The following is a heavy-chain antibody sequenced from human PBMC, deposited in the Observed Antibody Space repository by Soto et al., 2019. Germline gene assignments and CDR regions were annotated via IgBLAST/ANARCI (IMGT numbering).Heavy chain of an antibody. Sequence: QVQLVESGGGLVEPGGSLRLSCAASGFTLSDYYMSWVRQAPGKGLEWLSYISSSSATVYYVDSVKGRFTTSRDNAKNSLYLQMGSLRVEDTAVYYCARDCVLATGPIEYWGQGAQVTVSS. D-gene: IGHD5-12*01. CDR2: ISSSSATV. J-gene: IGHJ4*02. CDR1: GFTLSDYY. CDR3: ARDCVLATGPIEY. V-gene: IGHV3-11*01.